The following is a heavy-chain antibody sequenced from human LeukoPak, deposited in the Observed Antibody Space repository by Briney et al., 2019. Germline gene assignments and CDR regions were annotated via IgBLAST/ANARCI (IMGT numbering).Heavy chain of an antibody. CDR3: ARRGYSYGVPLDY. CDR1: GFTFSNYC. D-gene: IGHD5-18*01. Sequence: GGSLRLSCAASGFTFSNYCMSWVRQAPGKGLEWVANIKQDGSEKYYVDSVKGRFTISRDNAKNSLYLQMNSLRAEDTAVYYCARRGYSYGVPLDYWGQGTLITVSS. CDR2: IKQDGSEK. J-gene: IGHJ4*02. V-gene: IGHV3-7*01.